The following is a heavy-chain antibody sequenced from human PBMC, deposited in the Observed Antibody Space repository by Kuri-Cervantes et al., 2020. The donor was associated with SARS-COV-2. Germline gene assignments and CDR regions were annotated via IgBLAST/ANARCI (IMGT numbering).Heavy chain of an antibody. J-gene: IGHJ6*02. CDR1: GYNFGTYW. CDR2: IYPGGSDT. Sequence: GESLKISCKGSGYNFGTYWIGWVRQMPGKGLEWMGIIYPGGSDTRYSPSFQGQVTISADRSISTAYVQWSSLKASDTAMYYCARPGRAAIFGLPYGMDVWGQGTTVTVSS. V-gene: IGHV5-51*01. D-gene: IGHD3-3*01. CDR3: ARPGRAAIFGLPYGMDV.